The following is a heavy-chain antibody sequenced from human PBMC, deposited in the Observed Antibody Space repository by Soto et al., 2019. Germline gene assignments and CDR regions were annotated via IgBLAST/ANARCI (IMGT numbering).Heavy chain of an antibody. D-gene: IGHD3-16*01. V-gene: IGHV1-69*12. J-gene: IGHJ3*01. CDR1: GDTFDTYT. CDR2: IIPMFRTT. Sequence: QVQLVQSGTEVRKPGSSVNVSCQASGDTFDTYTFSWVRQAPGQGLQWMGEIIPMFRTTKYAPRFQARLTLTADDSTRIVYMQLNSLTFEDTAVYYCVGGDGGADAFDLWGQGTMIAVSS. CDR3: VGGDGGADAFDL.